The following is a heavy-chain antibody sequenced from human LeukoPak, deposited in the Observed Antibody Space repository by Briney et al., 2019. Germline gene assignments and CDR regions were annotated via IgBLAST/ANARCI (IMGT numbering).Heavy chain of an antibody. V-gene: IGHV4-34*01. CDR1: SGSFSGYY. CDR3: ARGRGLLRN. J-gene: IGHJ4*02. Sequence: SETLSLTCAVYSGSFSGYYWSWIRQPPGKGLEWIGEINHSGSTNYNPSLKSRVTTSVDTSKNQFSLKLSSVTAADTAVYYCARGRGLLRNWGQGTLVTVSS. CDR2: INHSGST. D-gene: IGHD3-22*01.